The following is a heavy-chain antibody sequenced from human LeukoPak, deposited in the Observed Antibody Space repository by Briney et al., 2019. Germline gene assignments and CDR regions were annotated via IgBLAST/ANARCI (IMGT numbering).Heavy chain of an antibody. D-gene: IGHD6-13*01. V-gene: IGHV3-21*01. Sequence: GGSLRLSCAASGFTFSSYSMNWVRQAPGKGLEWVSSISSSRSYIFYADSVKGRFTISRDNAKNSLYLQMNSLRAEDTAVYYCARVSGIAAAGTRGYGMDVWGKGPTVTVSS. CDR1: GFTFSSYS. J-gene: IGHJ6*04. CDR2: ISSSRSYI. CDR3: ARVSGIAAAGTRGYGMDV.